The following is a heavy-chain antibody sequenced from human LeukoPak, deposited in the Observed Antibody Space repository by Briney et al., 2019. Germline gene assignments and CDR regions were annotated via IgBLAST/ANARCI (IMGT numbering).Heavy chain of an antibody. D-gene: IGHD3-10*01. V-gene: IGHV1-18*04. Sequence: ASVKVSCKASGYTFTGYYMHWVRQAPGQGLEWMGWISAYNGNTNYAQKLQGRVTMTTDTSTSTAYMELRSLRSDDTAVYYCARDLSSFDPWGQGTLVTVSS. CDR2: ISAYNGNT. CDR3: ARDLSSFDP. CDR1: GYTFTGYY. J-gene: IGHJ5*02.